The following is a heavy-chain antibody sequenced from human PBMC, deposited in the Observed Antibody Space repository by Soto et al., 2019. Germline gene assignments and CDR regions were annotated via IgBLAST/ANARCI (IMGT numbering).Heavy chain of an antibody. V-gene: IGHV2-5*02. J-gene: IGHJ6*02. D-gene: IGHD2-21*02. CDR2: IYWDDDK. Sequence: QITLKESGPTLVKPTQTLTLTCTFSGLSLSTTGVGVGWIRQPPGKALEWLALIYWDDDKRYSPSLKSRLTITKDTSQNQVVLTMTNMDPVDTATYYCVQSRCDGDCLQSYSSHSYYGLDVWGQGTTVTVSS. CDR1: GLSLSTTGVG. CDR3: VQSRCDGDCLQSYSSHSYYGLDV.